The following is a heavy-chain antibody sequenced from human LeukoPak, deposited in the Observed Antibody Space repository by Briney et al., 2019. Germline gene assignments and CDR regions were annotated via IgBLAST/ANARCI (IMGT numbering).Heavy chain of an antibody. V-gene: IGHV3-21*01. CDR3: ARVGYSGYDYLCY. CDR2: ISSSSSYI. J-gene: IGHJ4*02. D-gene: IGHD5-12*01. Sequence: GGSLRLSCAASGFTFSSYSMNWVRQAPEKVLEWFSSISSSSSYIYYADSVKGRFTISRDNAKNSLYLQMNSLRAEDTAVYYCARVGYSGYDYLCYWGQGTLVTVSS. CDR1: GFTFSSYS.